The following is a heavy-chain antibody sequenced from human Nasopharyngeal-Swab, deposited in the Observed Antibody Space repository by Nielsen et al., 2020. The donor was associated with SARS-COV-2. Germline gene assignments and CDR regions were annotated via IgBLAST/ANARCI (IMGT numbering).Heavy chain of an antibody. D-gene: IGHD6-6*01. J-gene: IGHJ5*02. CDR1: GFTFSSYE. CDR2: ISSSGSTI. V-gene: IGHV3-48*03. CDR3: ARGWEYSSSSPNWFDP. Sequence: GESLKISCAASGFTFSSYEMNWVRQAPGKGLEWVSYISSSGSTIYYADFVKGRFTISRDNAKNSLYLQMNSLRAEDTAVYYCARGWEYSSSSPNWFDPWGQGTLVTVSS.